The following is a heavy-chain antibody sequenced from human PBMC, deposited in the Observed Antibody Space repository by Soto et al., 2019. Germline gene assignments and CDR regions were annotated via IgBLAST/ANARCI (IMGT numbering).Heavy chain of an antibody. Sequence: PSETLSLTCTVSGGSISSYYWSWIRQPPGKGLEWIGYIYYSGSTNYNPSLKSRVTISVDTSKNQFSLKLSSVTAADTAVYYCARHGDILTGYYPDYYYYYGMDVWGQGTTVTVSS. V-gene: IGHV4-59*08. CDR1: GGSISSYY. J-gene: IGHJ6*02. CDR3: ARHGDILTGYYPDYYYYYGMDV. D-gene: IGHD3-9*01. CDR2: IYYSGST.